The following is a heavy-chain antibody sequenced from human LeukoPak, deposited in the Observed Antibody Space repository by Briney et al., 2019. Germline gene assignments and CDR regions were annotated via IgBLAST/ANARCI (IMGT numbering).Heavy chain of an antibody. V-gene: IGHV4-4*02. CDR1: AVSISRSNW. Sequence: PSETLSLTCAVSAVSISRSNWWTWVRQSPGKGLEWIGDIIHSGNTNYNPSLRSRLTISLDKSRNQFSLKLSSVTAADTAVYYCTGYNIPYTFEFWGQGTLVTVSS. CDR2: IIHSGNT. D-gene: IGHD1-14*01. J-gene: IGHJ4*02. CDR3: TGYNIPYTFEF.